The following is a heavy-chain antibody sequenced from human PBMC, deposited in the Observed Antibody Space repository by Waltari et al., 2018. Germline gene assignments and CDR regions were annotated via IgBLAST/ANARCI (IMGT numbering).Heavy chain of an antibody. V-gene: IGHV4-39*07. CDR3: ASITMARELWYFDL. Sequence: QLQLQESGPGLVKPSETLSLTCTVSGGSISSSSYYWGWIRQPPGKGLEWIGSIYYSGSTYYNPSLKSRVTILVDTSKNQFSLKLSSVSAADTAVYYCASITMARELWYFDLWGRGTLVTVSS. CDR1: GGSISSSSYY. J-gene: IGHJ2*01. D-gene: IGHD3-10*01. CDR2: IYYSGST.